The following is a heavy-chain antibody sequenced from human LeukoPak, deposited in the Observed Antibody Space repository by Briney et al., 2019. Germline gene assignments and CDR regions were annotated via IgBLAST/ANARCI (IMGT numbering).Heavy chain of an antibody. J-gene: IGHJ5*02. V-gene: IGHV3-23*01. D-gene: IGHD6-13*01. CDR2: ISGSGGVSGSGGGT. Sequence: GGSLRLSCAASGLTFSSYGMSWVRQAPGKGLEWVSGISGSGGVSGSGGGTYYADSVKGRFTISRDNSKNTLYLQMNSLRAEDTAVYYCAKSGSSWYLDWFDPWGQGTLVTVSS. CDR1: GLTFSSYG. CDR3: AKSGSSWYLDWFDP.